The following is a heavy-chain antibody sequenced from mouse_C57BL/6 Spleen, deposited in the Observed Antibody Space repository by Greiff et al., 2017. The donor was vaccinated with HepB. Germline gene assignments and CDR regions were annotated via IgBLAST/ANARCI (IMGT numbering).Heavy chain of an antibody. V-gene: IGHV14-2*01. Sequence: EVKVVESGAELVKPGASVKLSCTASGFNIKDYYMHWVKQRTEQGLEWIGRIDPEDGETKYAPKFQGKATITADTSSNTAYLQRSSLTSEDTAVYYCARQYGSSLYAMDYWGQGTSVTVSS. CDR1: GFNIKDYY. D-gene: IGHD1-1*01. CDR2: IDPEDGET. CDR3: ARQYGSSLYAMDY. J-gene: IGHJ4*01.